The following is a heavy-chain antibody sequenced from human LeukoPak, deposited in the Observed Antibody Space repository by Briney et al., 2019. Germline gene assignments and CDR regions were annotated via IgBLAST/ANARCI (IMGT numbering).Heavy chain of an antibody. CDR3: AKDQRRYDFWSGYNLSYYYYYMDV. D-gene: IGHD3-3*01. V-gene: IGHV3-30*18. Sequence: GGSLRLSCAASGFTFSSYGMHWVRQAPGKGLEWVAVISYDGSNKYYADSVKGRFTISRDNSKNTLYLQMNSLRAEDTAVYYCAKDQRRYDFWSGYNLSYYYYYMDVWGKGTTVTVSS. J-gene: IGHJ6*03. CDR2: ISYDGSNK. CDR1: GFTFSSYG.